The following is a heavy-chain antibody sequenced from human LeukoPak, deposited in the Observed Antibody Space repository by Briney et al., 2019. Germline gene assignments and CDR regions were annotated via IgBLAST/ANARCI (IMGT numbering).Heavy chain of an antibody. Sequence: ASVKVSCKASGGTFSSYAISWVRQAPRQGLEWVGRIIPILGIANYAQKFQGRVTITADKSTSTAYMELSSLRSEDTAVYYCARGVGSSWLDYWGQGTLVTVSS. D-gene: IGHD6-13*01. V-gene: IGHV1-69*04. J-gene: IGHJ4*02. CDR1: GGTFSSYA. CDR2: IIPILGIA. CDR3: ARGVGSSWLDY.